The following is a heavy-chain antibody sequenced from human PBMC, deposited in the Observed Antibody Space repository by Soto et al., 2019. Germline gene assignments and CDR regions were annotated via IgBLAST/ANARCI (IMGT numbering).Heavy chain of an antibody. D-gene: IGHD5-18*01. CDR2: ISSSGSTI. Sequence: GGSLRLSCAASGFTFSDYYMSWIRQAPGKGLEWVSYISSSGSTIYYADSVKGRFTISRDNAKNSLYLQMNSLRAEDTAVYYCARDKGAWDTAMFRRYYLDYWGQGTLVTVSS. V-gene: IGHV3-11*01. J-gene: IGHJ4*02. CDR3: ARDKGAWDTAMFRRYYLDY. CDR1: GFTFSDYY.